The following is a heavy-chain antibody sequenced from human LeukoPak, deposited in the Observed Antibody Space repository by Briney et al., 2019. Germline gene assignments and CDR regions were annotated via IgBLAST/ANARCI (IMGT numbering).Heavy chain of an antibody. Sequence: GRSLSLSCAASGFTFIDYYMSWIRQAPGKGLEWVAYIGTSGNATYYADSVRGRFTISRDNAKSSLYLQLNSLRVEDTAVYYCVRETVLLMVYEAFDPWGQGTLVTVSS. CDR1: GFTFIDYY. CDR2: IGTSGNAT. D-gene: IGHD2-8*01. CDR3: VRETVLLMVYEAFDP. V-gene: IGHV3-11*01. J-gene: IGHJ5*02.